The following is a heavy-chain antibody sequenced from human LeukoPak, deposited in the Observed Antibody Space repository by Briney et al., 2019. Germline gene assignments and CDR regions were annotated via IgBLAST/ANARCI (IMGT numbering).Heavy chain of an antibody. J-gene: IGHJ6*02. D-gene: IGHD5-18*01. CDR3: ARGDSLGYGYGTYYYYGMDV. Sequence: SETLSLTCAVYGGSFSGYYWSWIRQPPGKGLEWIGEINHSGSTNYNPSLKSRVTISVDTSKNQFSLKLSSVTAADAAVYYCARGDSLGYGYGTYYYYGMDVWGQGTTVTVSS. V-gene: IGHV4-34*01. CDR1: GGSFSGYY. CDR2: INHSGST.